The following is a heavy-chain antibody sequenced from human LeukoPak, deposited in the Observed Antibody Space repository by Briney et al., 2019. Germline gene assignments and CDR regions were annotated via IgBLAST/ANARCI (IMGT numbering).Heavy chain of an antibody. CDR2: ISAYNGNT. CDR1: GYTFTSYG. CDR3: ARDHPAAGENNWFDP. D-gene: IGHD2-2*01. V-gene: IGHV1-18*01. J-gene: IGHJ5*02. Sequence: GASVKVSCKASGYTFTSYGISWVRQAPGQGLEWMGWISAYNGNTNYAQKLQGRVTMTTDTSTSTAYTELRSLRSDDTAVYYCARDHPAAGENNWFDPWGQGTLVTVSS.